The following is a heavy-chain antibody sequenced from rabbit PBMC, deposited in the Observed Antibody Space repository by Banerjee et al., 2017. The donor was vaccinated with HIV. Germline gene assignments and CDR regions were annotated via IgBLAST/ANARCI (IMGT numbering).Heavy chain of an antibody. Sequence: QSLEESGGGLVQPEGSLTLTCTASGFSFSSSYYMCWVRQAPGKGLEWIACIYSGSSGNTYYASWAKGRFTISKTSSTTVTLQVTSLTAADTATYFCARDYTSENGFDLWGQGTLVTVS. D-gene: IGHD1-1*01. J-gene: IGHJ4*01. CDR3: ARDYTSENGFDL. V-gene: IGHV1S40*01. CDR1: GFSFSSSYY. CDR2: IYSGSSGNT.